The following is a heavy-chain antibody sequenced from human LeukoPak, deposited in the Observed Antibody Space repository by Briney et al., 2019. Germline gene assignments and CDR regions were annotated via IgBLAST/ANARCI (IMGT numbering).Heavy chain of an antibody. D-gene: IGHD1-1*01. V-gene: IGHV4-39*07. CDR3: ARGGTSGTHLNWFDP. CDR2: IHYGGST. Sequence: PSETLSLTCTVSGGSISSRHYWRWIRQPPGKGLEWIGTIHYGGSTYYNPSLKSRVTLSVDTSKNQFSLKLSSVTAADTAVYYCARGGTSGTHLNWFDPWGQGTLVTVSS. J-gene: IGHJ5*02. CDR1: GGSISSRHY.